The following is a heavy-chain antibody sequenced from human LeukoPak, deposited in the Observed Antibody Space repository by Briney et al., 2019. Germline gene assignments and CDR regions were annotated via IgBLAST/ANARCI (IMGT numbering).Heavy chain of an antibody. CDR2: IYSGGST. CDR1: GFTVSYSY. J-gene: IGHJ3*02. Sequence: GGSLRLSCAASGFTVSYSYMNWVRQAPGKGLEWVPVIYSGGSTYYADSVKGRFTISRDNSKNTLYLQMNSLRAEDTAVYYCARVGWEWDAFDIWGQGTMVTVSS. CDR3: ARVGWEWDAFDI. V-gene: IGHV3-66*01. D-gene: IGHD1-26*01.